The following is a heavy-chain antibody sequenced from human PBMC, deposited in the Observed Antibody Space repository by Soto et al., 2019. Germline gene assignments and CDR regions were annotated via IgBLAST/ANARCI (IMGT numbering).Heavy chain of an antibody. D-gene: IGHD4-4*01. CDR3: AREQGAPQRQFLS. CDR1: GGSISSGGYY. V-gene: IGHV4-31*03. J-gene: IGHJ5*02. Sequence: LSLTCTVSGGSISSGGYYWCWIRQHQGKGLEWIGYIYYSGSTYYNPSLKSRVTISVDTSKNQFSLKLSSVTAADTAVYYCAREQGAPQRQFLSWGQGTLVTGSS. CDR2: IYYSGST.